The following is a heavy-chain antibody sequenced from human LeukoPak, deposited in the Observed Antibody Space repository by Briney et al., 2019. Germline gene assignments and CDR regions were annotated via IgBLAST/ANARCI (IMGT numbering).Heavy chain of an antibody. Sequence: SETLSLTCAVYGGSFSDNFWSWIRQPPGKGLERMGEINHSGSTNYNPSLKSRVTISVDTSKNQFSLKLSSVTAADTALYYCARGPLLHYCDGSGYYYFDYWRQGTLVTVSS. CDR2: INHSGST. V-gene: IGHV4-34*01. CDR3: ARGPLLHYCDGSGYYYFDY. J-gene: IGHJ4*02. CDR1: GGSFSDNF. D-gene: IGHD3-22*01.